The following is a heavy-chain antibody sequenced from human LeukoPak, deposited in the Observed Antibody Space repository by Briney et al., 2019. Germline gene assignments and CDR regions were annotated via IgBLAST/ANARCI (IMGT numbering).Heavy chain of an antibody. Sequence: WASVKVSCKAHGGSFTSFVFSWVRRTPGQGLEWMGGIIPLLGTAHYAQRFQGRVNIMADQSTTTAYMELSSLRSDDTALHYCARGYSNGNWYFDLWGPGTLVTVSS. D-gene: IGHD5-18*01. CDR1: GGSFTSFV. V-gene: IGHV1-69*13. J-gene: IGHJ2*01. CDR2: IIPLLGTA. CDR3: ARGYSNGNWYFDL.